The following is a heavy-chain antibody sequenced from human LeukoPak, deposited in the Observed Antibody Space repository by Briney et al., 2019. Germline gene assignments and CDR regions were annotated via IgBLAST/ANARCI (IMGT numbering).Heavy chain of an antibody. D-gene: IGHD4-17*01. CDR3: ARDGLREGFDP. CDR2: IYYSGST. Sequence: PSQTLSLPRTLSGRSISRGGDYCTWIRRHPGKGLEWIGYIYYSGSTYYNPSLKSRVTISVDTSKNQFSLKLSSVTAADTAVYYCARDGLREGFDPWGQGTLVTVSS. CDR1: GRSISRGGDY. V-gene: IGHV4-31*03. J-gene: IGHJ5*02.